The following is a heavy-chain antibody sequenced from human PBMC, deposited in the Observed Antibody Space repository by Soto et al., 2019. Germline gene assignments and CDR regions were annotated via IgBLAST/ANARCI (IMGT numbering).Heavy chain of an antibody. CDR1: GYTFTSYA. D-gene: IGHD6-19*01. J-gene: IGHJ4*02. V-gene: IGHV1-3*01. CDR2: INAGNGNT. CDR3: ATETHLGAVAEGPHPLDY. Sequence: GASVKVSCKASGYTFTSYAMHWVRQAPGQRLEWMGWINAGNGNTKYSQKFQGRVTMTEDTSTDTAYMELSSLRSEDTAVYYCATETHLGAVAEGPHPLDYWGQGTLVTVSS.